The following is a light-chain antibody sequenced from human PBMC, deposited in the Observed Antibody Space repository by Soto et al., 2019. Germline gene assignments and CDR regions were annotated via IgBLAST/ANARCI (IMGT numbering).Light chain of an antibody. CDR2: DVS. CDR1: SSDVGGYNY. J-gene: IGLJ2*01. CDR3: SSYTRSSTL. V-gene: IGLV2-14*03. Sequence: QSVLTQPASVSGSPGQSITISCTGASSDVGGYNYVSWYQHHPGKAPKLMIYDVSNRPSGVSNRFSDSKSGNTASLIISGLQADDEADYYCSSYTRSSTLFGGGTKLTVL.